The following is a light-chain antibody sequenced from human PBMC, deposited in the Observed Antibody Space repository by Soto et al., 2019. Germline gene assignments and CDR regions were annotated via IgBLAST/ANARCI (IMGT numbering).Light chain of an antibody. CDR3: QQYVISVT. Sequence: EIVLTQSPGTLSLSPGERATLSCRASQTISGNYLAWYQQKPGQAPRLLIYGASNRATGIPERFSGSGAGTDFTLTISRLEPQDSAMYYCQQYVISVTFGQGTRLEIK. CDR2: GAS. CDR1: QTISGNY. J-gene: IGKJ5*01. V-gene: IGKV3-20*01.